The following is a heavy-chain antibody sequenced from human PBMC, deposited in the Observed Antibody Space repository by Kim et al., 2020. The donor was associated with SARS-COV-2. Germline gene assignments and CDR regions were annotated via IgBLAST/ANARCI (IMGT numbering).Heavy chain of an antibody. CDR1: GFTFSSYW. J-gene: IGHJ3*02. V-gene: IGHV3-7*03. CDR2: IKQDGSEK. D-gene: IGHD3-10*01. Sequence: GGSLRLSCAASGFTFSSYWMSWVRQAPGKGLEWVANIKQDGSEKYYVDSVKGRFTISRDNAKNSLYLQMNSLRAEDTAVYYGAREDRRITMVRGVKAAFDIWGQGTMVTVSS. CDR3: AREDRRITMVRGVKAAFDI.